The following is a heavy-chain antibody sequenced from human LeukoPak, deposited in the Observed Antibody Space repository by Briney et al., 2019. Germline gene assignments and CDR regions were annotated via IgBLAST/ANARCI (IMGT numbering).Heavy chain of an antibody. V-gene: IGHV4-34*01. Sequence: TPSETLSLTCAVYGGSFSGYYWSWIRQPPGKGLEWIGEINHSGSTNYNPSLKSRVTISVDKSKNHFSLNLTSVTAADTAVYFCARDLYSGYGGYFDSWGQGTLVTVSS. CDR3: ARDLYSGYGGYFDS. D-gene: IGHD5-12*01. J-gene: IGHJ4*02. CDR1: GGSFSGYY. CDR2: INHSGST.